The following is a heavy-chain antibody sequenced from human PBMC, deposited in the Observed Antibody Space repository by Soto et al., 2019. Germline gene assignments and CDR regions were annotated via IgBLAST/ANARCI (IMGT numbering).Heavy chain of an antibody. CDR3: ARDWSGAAGTHYYYYGMDV. Sequence: SETLSLTCTVSGGSISSGGYYWSWIRQHPGKGLEWIGYIYYSGSTCYNPSLKSRVTISVDTSKNQFSLKLSSVTAADTAVYYCARDWSGAAGTHYYYYGMDVWGQGTTVTVSS. D-gene: IGHD6-13*01. CDR2: IYYSGST. CDR1: GGSISSGGYY. V-gene: IGHV4-31*03. J-gene: IGHJ6*02.